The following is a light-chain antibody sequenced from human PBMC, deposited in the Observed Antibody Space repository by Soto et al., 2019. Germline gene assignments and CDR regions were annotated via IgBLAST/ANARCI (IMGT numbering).Light chain of an antibody. CDR2: TNN. V-gene: IGLV1-44*01. J-gene: IGLJ2*01. CDR1: SSNIGSNS. CDR3: AAWDDSLSGHVV. Sequence: QPVLTQPPSASGTPGQRVTISCSGSSSNIGSNSVSWDQQLPGAAPKLLIYTNNQRPSGVPDRFSGSKSGTSASLAITGLQSDDEADYYCAAWDDSLSGHVVFGGGTKLTVL.